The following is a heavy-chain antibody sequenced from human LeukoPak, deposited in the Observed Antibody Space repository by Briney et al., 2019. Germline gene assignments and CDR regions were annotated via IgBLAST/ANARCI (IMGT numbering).Heavy chain of an antibody. CDR3: AKSVTADP. V-gene: IGHV3-23*01. Sequence: GGSLRLSFAASGFPFCTYALGWVRPAPGKGLEWVSAISPGGDRTYYADSVKGRFAISRDNSKNTLYLQMHSLRAEDTAVYYCAKSVTADPWGQGTLVTVSS. CDR2: ISPGGDRT. D-gene: IGHD4-23*01. J-gene: IGHJ5*02. CDR1: GFPFCTYA.